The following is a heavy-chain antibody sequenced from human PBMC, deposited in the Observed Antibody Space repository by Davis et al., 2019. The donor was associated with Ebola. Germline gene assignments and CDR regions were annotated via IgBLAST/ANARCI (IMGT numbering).Heavy chain of an antibody. CDR2: VRYDGNKK. CDR3: AKDPHRSEGGYDWLDYYYGMDV. Sequence: PGGSLRLSCAASGFTFSSYGMHWVRQAPGKGLEWVAFVRYDGNKKYYAESVKGRFTISRDNSKNTLYLQMNSLRAEDTAVYYCAKDPHRSEGGYDWLDYYYGMDVWGQGTTVTVSS. V-gene: IGHV3-30*02. J-gene: IGHJ6*02. D-gene: IGHD5-12*01. CDR1: GFTFSSYG.